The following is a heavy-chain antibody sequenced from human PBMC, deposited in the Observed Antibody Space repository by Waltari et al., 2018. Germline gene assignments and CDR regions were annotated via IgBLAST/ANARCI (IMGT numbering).Heavy chain of an antibody. D-gene: IGHD3-22*01. Sequence: EVQLVESGGGLVQPGGSLRLSCAASGFIFSDHYMDWVRQAPGKGVEWVGRIRNKAKSYATEYAASVKGRFTILRDDSKNSLYLQLNSLKTEDTAIYYCVRGFSDSSGHHYSQDGGQGTLVSVSS. CDR1: GFIFSDHY. CDR2: IRNKAKSYAT. J-gene: IGHJ1*01. V-gene: IGHV3-72*01. CDR3: VRGFSDSSGHHYSQD.